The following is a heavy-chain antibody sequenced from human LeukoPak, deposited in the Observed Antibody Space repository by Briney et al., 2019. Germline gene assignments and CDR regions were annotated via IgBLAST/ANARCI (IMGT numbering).Heavy chain of an antibody. J-gene: IGHJ3*02. Sequence: GESLKISCKGSGYIFTNYWIGWVRQMAGKGLEWMGIIYPGDSDTRYSPSFQGQVTISADKSISTAYLQWSSLKASDTAMYYCASLAAAGYDAFDIWGQGTMVTVSS. CDR2: IYPGDSDT. CDR1: GYIFTNYW. D-gene: IGHD6-13*01. V-gene: IGHV5-51*01. CDR3: ASLAAAGYDAFDI.